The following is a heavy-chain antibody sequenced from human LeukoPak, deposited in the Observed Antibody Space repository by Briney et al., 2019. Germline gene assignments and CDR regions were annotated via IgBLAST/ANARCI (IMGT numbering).Heavy chain of an antibody. Sequence: GGSLRLSCAYSGFTFSDSHMSWIPQAPGKGLEWISYIRSSGSDTNYADSVRGRFTISRDNAKNSLYLQMNSLRAEDTAVYYRARAIAVTPWYFDLWGRGTLVTVSS. D-gene: IGHD6-19*01. V-gene: IGHV3-11*03. J-gene: IGHJ2*01. CDR1: GFTFSDSH. CDR3: ARAIAVTPWYFDL. CDR2: IRSSGSDT.